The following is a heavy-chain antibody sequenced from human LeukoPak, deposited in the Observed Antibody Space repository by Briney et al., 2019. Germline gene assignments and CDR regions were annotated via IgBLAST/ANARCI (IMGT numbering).Heavy chain of an antibody. V-gene: IGHV3-21*01. CDR3: AREGYCSGGSCLTLFDY. CDR2: ISSSSSYI. D-gene: IGHD2-15*01. Sequence: GGSLRLSCAASGFTFSSYSMNWVRQAPGKGLEWVSSISSSSSYIYYADSVKGRFTISRDNAKNSLYLQMNSLRAEDTAVYYCAREGYCSGGSCLTLFDYWGQGTLVTVSS. CDR1: GFTFSSYS. J-gene: IGHJ4*02.